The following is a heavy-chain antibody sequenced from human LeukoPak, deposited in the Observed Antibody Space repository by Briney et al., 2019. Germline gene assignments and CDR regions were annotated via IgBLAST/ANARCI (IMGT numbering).Heavy chain of an antibody. CDR3: ARDLRYWFDP. CDR2: ISAYNGNT. J-gene: IGHJ5*02. V-gene: IGHV1-18*04. D-gene: IGHD5/OR15-5a*01. CDR1: RYTFTRYG. Sequence: EASVKVSCKPSRYTFTRYGISWVRQAPGQGLEWMGWISAYNGNTNYAQKLQGRVTMTTDTSTSTAYMELRSLRSDDTAVYYCARDLRYWFDPWGQGTLVTVSS.